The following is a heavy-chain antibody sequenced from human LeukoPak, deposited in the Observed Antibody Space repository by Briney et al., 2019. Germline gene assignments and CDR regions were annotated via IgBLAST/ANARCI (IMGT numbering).Heavy chain of an antibody. CDR3: ARHYSGYSYGYPFDY. CDR1: GGSISSSSYY. D-gene: IGHD5-18*01. V-gene: IGHV4-39*01. CDR2: IYYSGST. Sequence: SKTLSLTCTVSGGSISSSSYYWGWIRQPPGEGLEWIGSIYYSGSTYYNPSLKSRVTISVDTSKNQFSLKLSSVTAADTAVYYCARHYSGYSYGYPFDYWGQGTLVTVSS. J-gene: IGHJ4*02.